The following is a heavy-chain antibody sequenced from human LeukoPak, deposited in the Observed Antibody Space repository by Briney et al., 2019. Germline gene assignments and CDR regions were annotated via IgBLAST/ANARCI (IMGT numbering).Heavy chain of an antibody. CDR3: ARVRNWQQLAPVDY. D-gene: IGHD6-13*01. CDR2: INPNSGGT. V-gene: IGHV1-2*02. Sequence: ASVKVSCKASGYTFTGYYMHWVRQAPGQGLEWMGWINPNSGGTNYAQKFQGRVTTTRDTSISTAYMELSRLRSDDTAVYYCARVRNWQQLAPVDYWGQGTLVTVSS. CDR1: GYTFTGYY. J-gene: IGHJ4*02.